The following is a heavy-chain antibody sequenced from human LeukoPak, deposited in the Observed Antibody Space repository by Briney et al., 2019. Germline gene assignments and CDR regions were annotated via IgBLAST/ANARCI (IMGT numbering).Heavy chain of an antibody. Sequence: SETLSLTCTVSGVSISSGSYYWGWLRQPAGKGLEWIVRINTSGSTNYHPALKSRFTISVDTSKNQFSLNLSSVTAADTAVYYCARDFEFCSSTSCYRTFDYWGQGTLVTVSS. CDR2: INTSGST. CDR3: ARDFEFCSSTSCYRTFDY. D-gene: IGHD2-2*01. CDR1: GVSISSGSYY. J-gene: IGHJ4*02. V-gene: IGHV4-61*02.